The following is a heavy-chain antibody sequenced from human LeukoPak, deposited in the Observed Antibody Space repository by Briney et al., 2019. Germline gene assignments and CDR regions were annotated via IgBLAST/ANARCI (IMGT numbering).Heavy chain of an antibody. V-gene: IGHV3-30*18. J-gene: IGHJ4*02. CDR1: GFTFSFSG. CDR2: ISDDGSRK. Sequence: GRSLRLSCAASGFTFSFSGMYWVRQAPGKGLEWVAFISDDGSRKYYADSVKGRFTIPRDNSKNTLFLQMNSLRTEDTAVYYCAKDRSTTWSFDYWGQGTLVTVSS. CDR3: AKDRSTTWSFDY. D-gene: IGHD6-13*01.